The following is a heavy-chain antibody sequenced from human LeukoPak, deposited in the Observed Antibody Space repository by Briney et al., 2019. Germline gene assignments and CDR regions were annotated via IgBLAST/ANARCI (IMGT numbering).Heavy chain of an antibody. CDR1: GFTFSSYS. CDR2: ISSSSSSYI. J-gene: IGHJ4*02. CDR3: ARDALIRGYSGYDLADY. V-gene: IGHV3-21*01. Sequence: GGSLRLSCAASGFTFSSYSMNWVRQAPGKGLEWVSSISSSSSSYIYYADSVKGRFTISRDNAKNSLYLQMNSLRAGDTAVYYCARDALIRGYSGYDLADYWGQGTLVTVSS. D-gene: IGHD5-12*01.